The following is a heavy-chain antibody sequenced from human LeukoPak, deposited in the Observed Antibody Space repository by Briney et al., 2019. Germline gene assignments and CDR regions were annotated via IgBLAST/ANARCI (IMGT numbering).Heavy chain of an antibody. CDR1: GYTFTSYG. D-gene: IGHD3-10*01. J-gene: IGHJ4*02. Sequence: ASVKVSCTASGYTFTSYGISWVRQAPGQGLEWMGWISAYNGNTNYAQKLQGRVTMTTDTSTSTAYMELRSLRSDDTAVYYCAREDGLWFGVPLDYWGQGTLVTVSS. CDR2: ISAYNGNT. V-gene: IGHV1-18*01. CDR3: AREDGLWFGVPLDY.